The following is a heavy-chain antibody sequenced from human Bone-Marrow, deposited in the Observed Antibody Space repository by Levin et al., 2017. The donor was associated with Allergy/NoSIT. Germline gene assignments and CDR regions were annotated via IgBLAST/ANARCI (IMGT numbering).Heavy chain of an antibody. J-gene: IGHJ4*02. V-gene: IGHV3-33*06. Sequence: GGSLRLSCAASGFSFSTHGMHWVRQAPGKGLEWVAIVWDDGRAFYGDSVRGRFTISRDNSVDHLYLQMNGLRADDTAVYYCAKERGPRSGSCDFWGQGTLVTVSS. D-gene: IGHD3-10*01. CDR3: AKERGPRSGSCDF. CDR2: VWDDGRA. CDR1: GFSFSTHG.